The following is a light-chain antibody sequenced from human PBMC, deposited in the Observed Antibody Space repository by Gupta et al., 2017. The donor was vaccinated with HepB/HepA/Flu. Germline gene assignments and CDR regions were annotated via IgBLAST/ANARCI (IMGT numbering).Light chain of an antibody. CDR2: YDD. V-gene: IGLV1-36*01. CDR3: AAWDDSLNAPV. CDR1: SSNIGNNA. J-gene: IGLJ3*02. Sequence: QSVLTQPPSVSEAPRQRVTISCSGSSSNIGNNAVNWYQQLPGKAPKLLIYYDDLLPSGVSNRFSGSKSGTSASLAISGLQSEDEADYYCAAWDDSLNAPVFGGVTKLTVL.